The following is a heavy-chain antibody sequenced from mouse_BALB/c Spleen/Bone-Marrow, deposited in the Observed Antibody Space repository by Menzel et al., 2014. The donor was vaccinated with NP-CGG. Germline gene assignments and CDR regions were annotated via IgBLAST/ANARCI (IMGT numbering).Heavy chain of an antibody. D-gene: IGHD4-1*01. CDR2: IRNKANGYTT. Sequence: QPTGKALEWLGFIRNKANGYTTEYSASVKGRFTISRDNSQSILYLQMNTLRAEDSATYYCPRFFNWGPDYWGQGTTLTVSS. V-gene: IGHV7-3*02. J-gene: IGHJ2*01. CDR3: PRFFNWGPDY.